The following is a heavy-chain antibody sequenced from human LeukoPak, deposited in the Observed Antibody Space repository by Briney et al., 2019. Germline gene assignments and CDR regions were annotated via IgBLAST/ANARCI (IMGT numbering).Heavy chain of an antibody. D-gene: IGHD6-19*01. CDR2: MNPNSGGT. Sequence: ASVKVSCKASGYTFTSYDINWVRQATGQGLEWMGWMNPNSGGTNYAQKFQGRVTMTRDTSISTAYMELSRLRSDDTAVYYCASRDSSGWYSDYWGQGTLVTVSS. V-gene: IGHV1-2*02. J-gene: IGHJ4*02. CDR1: GYTFTSYD. CDR3: ASRDSSGWYSDY.